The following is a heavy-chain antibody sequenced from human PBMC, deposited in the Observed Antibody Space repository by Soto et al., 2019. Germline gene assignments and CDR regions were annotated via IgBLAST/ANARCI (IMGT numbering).Heavy chain of an antibody. V-gene: IGHV1-2*02. CDR1: GYTFSDFY. D-gene: IGHD3-3*01. CDR3: ARGSRITLFGVPSCFSKGLDV. J-gene: IGHJ6*02. Sequence: QVHLVQTGVEVRKPGASVKVSCTPSGYTFSDFYIHWVRQAPGQGLEWMGCLSPYSGATMTAQRFEGGVTMAPNTSISTAYIECCSVRYDDTALYYCARGSRITLFGVPSCFSKGLDVWGQGTTVIVSS. CDR2: LSPYSGAT.